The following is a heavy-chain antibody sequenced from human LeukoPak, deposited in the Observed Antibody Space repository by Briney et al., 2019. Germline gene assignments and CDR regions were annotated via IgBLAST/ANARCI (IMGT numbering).Heavy chain of an antibody. D-gene: IGHD6-13*01. Sequence: GGSLRLSCAASGFTFSSYGMNWVRQAPGKGLEWVSSISSSSSYIYYADSVKGRFTISRDNAKNSLYLQMNSLRAEDTAVYYCARGRPYSSSWYGGDFDYWGQGTLVTVSS. CDR2: ISSSSSYI. V-gene: IGHV3-21*01. CDR3: ARGRPYSSSWYGGDFDY. CDR1: GFTFSSYG. J-gene: IGHJ4*02.